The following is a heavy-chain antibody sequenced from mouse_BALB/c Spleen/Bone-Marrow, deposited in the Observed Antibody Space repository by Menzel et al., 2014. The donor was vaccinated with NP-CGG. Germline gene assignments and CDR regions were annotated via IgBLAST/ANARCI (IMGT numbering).Heavy chain of an antibody. D-gene: IGHD2-4*01. CDR3: ARDGGLRGYAMDY. CDR1: GISITTGNYR. CDR2: IYYSGTI. J-gene: IGHJ4*01. Sequence: EVKLVESGLGLVKPSQTVSLTCTVTGISITTGNYRWSWIRQFPGNKLEWIGYIYYSGTITYNPSLTSRTTITRDTSKNQFFLEMNSLTAEDTATYYCARDGGLRGYAMDYWGQGTSVTVSS. V-gene: IGHV3-5*02.